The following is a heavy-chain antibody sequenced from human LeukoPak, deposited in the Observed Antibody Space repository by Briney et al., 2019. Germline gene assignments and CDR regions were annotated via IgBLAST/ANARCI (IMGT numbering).Heavy chain of an antibody. Sequence: GGSLRLSCAASGFTFSSYSMNWVRQAPGKGLEWVSSISSSSYIYYADSVKGRFTISRANAKNSLYLQMNSLRAEDTAVYYCARGHYSSSWYRAGYGDYFDYWGQGTLVTVSS. D-gene: IGHD6-13*01. J-gene: IGHJ4*02. CDR2: ISSSSYI. CDR1: GFTFSSYS. CDR3: ARGHYSSSWYRAGYGDYFDY. V-gene: IGHV3-21*01.